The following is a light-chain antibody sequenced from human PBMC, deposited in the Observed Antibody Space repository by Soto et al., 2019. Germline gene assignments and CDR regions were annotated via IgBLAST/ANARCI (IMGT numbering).Light chain of an antibody. Sequence: ENGLTQSPATLSLSPWEGATLSCRASQSINTYLAWYQQKPGQAPRLLIYGASSRATGIPDRFSGSGSGTDFTLTISRLEPEDFAVYYCQQYSSSSSTFGQGTKVDIK. CDR1: QSINTY. J-gene: IGKJ1*01. CDR3: QQYSSSSST. CDR2: GAS. V-gene: IGKV3-20*01.